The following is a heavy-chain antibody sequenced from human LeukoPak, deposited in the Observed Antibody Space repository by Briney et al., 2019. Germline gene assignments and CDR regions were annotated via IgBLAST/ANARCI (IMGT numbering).Heavy chain of an antibody. J-gene: IGHJ6*03. Sequence: GRSLRLSCAASGFTFSSYSMNWVRQAPGKGLEWVSYISSSRSTIYYADSVKGRFTISRDNAKNSLYLQMNSLRAEDTAVYYCARDMACSGGSCYYYYMDVWGKGTTVTVSS. CDR2: ISSSRSTI. D-gene: IGHD2-15*01. V-gene: IGHV3-48*04. CDR3: ARDMACSGGSCYYYYMDV. CDR1: GFTFSSYS.